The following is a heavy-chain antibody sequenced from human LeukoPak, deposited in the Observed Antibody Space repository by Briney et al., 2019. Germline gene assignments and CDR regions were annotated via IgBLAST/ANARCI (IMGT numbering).Heavy chain of an antibody. CDR2: IKQDGSEK. J-gene: IGHJ4*02. V-gene: IGHV3-7*03. CDR1: DFTFSAYW. Sequence: GGSLRLSCAASDFTFSAYWMSWVRQAPGKGLEWVANIKQDGSEKYYVDSVRGRFSISRDNAKNSLYLQMNSLGAEDTALYYCAKDRGIAVAHGTFDYWGQGTLVTVSS. D-gene: IGHD6-19*01. CDR3: AKDRGIAVAHGTFDY.